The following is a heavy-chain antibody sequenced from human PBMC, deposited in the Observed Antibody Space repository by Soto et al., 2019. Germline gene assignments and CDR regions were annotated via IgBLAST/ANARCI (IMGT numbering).Heavy chain of an antibody. V-gene: IGHV1-3*01. Sequence: ASVKVSCKAAGYTFTSYGIHWVRQAPGQRLEWMGWINAANGDTKYSPKFQGRVTITRDTSASTAYMELSSLRSEDTAVYYCVRRHVSATGIDWFDPWGQGTLVTVSS. CDR2: INAANGDT. CDR1: GYTFTSYG. J-gene: IGHJ5*02. CDR3: VRRHVSATGIDWFDP. D-gene: IGHD6-13*01.